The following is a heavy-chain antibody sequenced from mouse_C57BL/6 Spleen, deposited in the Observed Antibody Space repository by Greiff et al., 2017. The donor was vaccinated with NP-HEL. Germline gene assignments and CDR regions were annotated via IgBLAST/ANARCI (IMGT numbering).Heavy chain of an antibody. CDR2: INPNNGGT. CDR3: ARFSDDYYFDY. CDR1: GYTFTDYN. Sequence: EVQLQESGPELVKPGASVKIPCKASGYTFTDYNMDWVKQSHGKSLEWIGDINPNNGGTSYNPKFKGKATLTVDKSSSTAYMELRSLTSEDTAVYYCARFSDDYYFDYWGQGTTLTVSS. V-gene: IGHV1-18*01. D-gene: IGHD2-4*01. J-gene: IGHJ2*01.